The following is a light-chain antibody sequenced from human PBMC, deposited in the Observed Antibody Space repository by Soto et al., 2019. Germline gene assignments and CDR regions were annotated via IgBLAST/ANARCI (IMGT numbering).Light chain of an antibody. CDR1: QSVSNSY. V-gene: IGKV3-20*01. Sequence: EIVLTQSPGTLSLSPGERATLSCRASQSVSNSYLAWYQQKPGQAPRLLIFGASSRAIGIPDRFSGSGSGTDFTHTISRLEPEDFAVYYCQQYGSSPLWTFGQGTKVEIK. CDR2: GAS. J-gene: IGKJ1*01. CDR3: QQYGSSPLWT.